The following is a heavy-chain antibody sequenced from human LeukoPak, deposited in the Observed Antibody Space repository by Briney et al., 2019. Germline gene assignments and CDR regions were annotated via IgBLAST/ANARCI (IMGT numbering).Heavy chain of an antibody. V-gene: IGHV3-21*01. J-gene: IGHJ4*02. CDR2: ISSSSTYI. CDR1: GFTFSSYE. CDR3: TRANPFSGYDYPLVYYFDY. D-gene: IGHD5-12*01. Sequence: GGSLRLSCAASGFTFSSYEMNWVRQAPGKGLEWVSSISSSSTYIYYADSVKGRFTISRDNAKNSLYLQMNSLRAEDTAVYYCTRANPFSGYDYPLVYYFDYWGQGTLVTVSS.